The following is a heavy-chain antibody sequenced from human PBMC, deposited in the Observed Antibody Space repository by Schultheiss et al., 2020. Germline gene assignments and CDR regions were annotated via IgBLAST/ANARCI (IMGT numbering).Heavy chain of an antibody. D-gene: IGHD3-3*01. CDR1: GGSFSGYY. V-gene: IGHV4-34*01. CDR3: ARGRGTRNRISVSGVVTTPYFDY. CDR2: IYYSGST. J-gene: IGHJ4*02. Sequence: SETLSLTCAVYGGSFSGYYWSWIRQPPGKGLEWIGSIYYSGSTYYNPSLKSRVTISVDTSKNQFSLKLSSVTAADTAVYYCARGRGTRNRISVSGVVTTPYFDYWGQGILVTVS.